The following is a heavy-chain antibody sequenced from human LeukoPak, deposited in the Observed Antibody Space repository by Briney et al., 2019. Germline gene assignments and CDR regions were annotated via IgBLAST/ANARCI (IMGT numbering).Heavy chain of an antibody. D-gene: IGHD2-15*01. Sequence: ASVKVSCKASGGTFSSYAISWVRQAPGHGLEWMGGIIPIFGTANYAQKFQGRVTITADESTSTAYMELSSLRSEDTAVYYCARGPWWHYFDYWGQGTLVTVSS. V-gene: IGHV1-69*13. CDR3: ARGPWWHYFDY. J-gene: IGHJ4*02. CDR1: GGTFSSYA. CDR2: IIPIFGTA.